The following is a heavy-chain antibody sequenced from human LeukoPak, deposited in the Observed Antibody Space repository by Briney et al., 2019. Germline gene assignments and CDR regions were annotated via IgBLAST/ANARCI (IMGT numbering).Heavy chain of an antibody. Sequence: SETLSLTCTASGGSISSSSYYWGWIRQPPGKGLEWIGTIYYSGSTYYNPSLKSRVSISVDTSKNQLSLRLTSVTATDTAVYYCARQGDGGRAFDYWGQGILVTVSS. CDR3: ARQGDGGRAFDY. D-gene: IGHD4-23*01. J-gene: IGHJ4*02. V-gene: IGHV4-39*01. CDR1: GGSISSSSYY. CDR2: IYYSGST.